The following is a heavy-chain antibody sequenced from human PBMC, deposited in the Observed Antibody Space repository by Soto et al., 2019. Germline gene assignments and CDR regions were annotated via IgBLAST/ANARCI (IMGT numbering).Heavy chain of an antibody. CDR2: ISNSFSDGNT. J-gene: IGHJ4*02. CDR1: GFTFSNYA. CDR3: AKVFSPEGGNYFDY. Sequence: GGSLRLSCSASGFTFSNYAMNWVRQAQGKGLEWVSAISNSFSDGNTHYADSVKGRFTISRDNDKNTVFLEMNSLRAEDTAVYYCAKVFSPEGGNYFDYWGQGTLGTVSS. V-gene: IGHV3-23*01.